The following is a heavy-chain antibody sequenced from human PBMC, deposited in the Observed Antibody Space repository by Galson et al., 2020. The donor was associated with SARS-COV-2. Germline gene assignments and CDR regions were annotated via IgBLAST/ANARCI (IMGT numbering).Heavy chain of an antibody. J-gene: IGHJ4*02. CDR1: GFTFSSYA. CDR2: ISGRGGST. Sequence: GGSLRLSCAASGFTFSSYAMSWVRQTQGKGLEWVSAISGRGGSTYYAASVKGRFTISRDNSKNTLYLQMNSLRAEDTAVYYCAKDLIRYDILTGFDYWGQGTLVSVSS. D-gene: IGHD3-9*01. V-gene: IGHV3-23*01. CDR3: AKDLIRYDILTGFDY.